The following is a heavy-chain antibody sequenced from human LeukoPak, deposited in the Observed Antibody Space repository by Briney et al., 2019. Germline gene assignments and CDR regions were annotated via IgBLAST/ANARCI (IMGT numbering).Heavy chain of an antibody. J-gene: IGHJ4*02. CDR3: ARVTEWNDFDY. D-gene: IGHD1-1*01. CDR1: GGSINNYY. CDR2: IHYSGGT. V-gene: IGHV4-59*01. Sequence: PSETLSLTCTVSGGSINNYYWSWIRQPPGKGLEWIGYIHYSGGTNYNPSLKSRVTISVDTSKNQFYLKLTSVTAADTAVYYCARVTEWNDFDYWGQGTLVTVSS.